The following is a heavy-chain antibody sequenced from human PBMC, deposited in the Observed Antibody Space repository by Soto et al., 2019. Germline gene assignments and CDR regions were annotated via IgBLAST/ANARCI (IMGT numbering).Heavy chain of an antibody. CDR1: GGSISSYY. Sequence: PSETLSLTCTVSGGSISSYYWSWIRQPPGKGLEWIGYIYYSGSTNYNPSLKSRVTISVDTSKNQFSLKLSSVTAADTAVYYCARSAYNWNMDVWGKGTTVTVSS. J-gene: IGHJ6*03. CDR2: IYYSGST. V-gene: IGHV4-59*01. CDR3: ARSAYNWNMDV. D-gene: IGHD1-1*01.